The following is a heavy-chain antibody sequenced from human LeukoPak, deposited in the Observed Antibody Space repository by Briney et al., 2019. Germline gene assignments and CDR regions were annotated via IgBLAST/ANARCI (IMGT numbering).Heavy chain of an antibody. CDR1: GFTFSSYG. V-gene: IGHV3-23*01. J-gene: IGHJ4*02. CDR2: ISGSGGST. D-gene: IGHD6-6*01. Sequence: GGSLRLSCAASGFTFSSYGMSWVRQAPGKGLEWVSAISGSGGSTYYADSVKGRFTISRDNSKNTLYLQMNSLRAEDTAVYYCARDGVYSSSSPDYWGQGTLVTVSS. CDR3: ARDGVYSSSSPDY.